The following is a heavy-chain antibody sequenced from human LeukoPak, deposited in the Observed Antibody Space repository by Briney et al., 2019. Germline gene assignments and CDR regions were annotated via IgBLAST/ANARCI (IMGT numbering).Heavy chain of an antibody. V-gene: IGHV1-2*02. CDR3: ARVDGGGDPENY. Sequence: ASVKVSCKASGYTFTGYYMHWVRQAPGQGLEWMGWINPNSGGTNYAQKLQGRVTMTTDTSTSTAYMELRSLRSDDTAVYYCARVDGGGDPENYWGQGTLVTVSS. CDR2: INPNSGGT. CDR1: GYTFTGYY. J-gene: IGHJ4*02. D-gene: IGHD2-15*01.